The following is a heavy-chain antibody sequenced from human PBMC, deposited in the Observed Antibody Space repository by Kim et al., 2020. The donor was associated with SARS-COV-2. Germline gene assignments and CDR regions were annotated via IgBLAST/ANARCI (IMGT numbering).Heavy chain of an antibody. D-gene: IGHD6-13*01. Sequence: YNPSLKSRVTISVDTSKNQFSLKLSSVTAADTAVYYCARAYSSSWYYFDYWGQGTLVTVSS. CDR3: ARAYSSSWYYFDY. J-gene: IGHJ4*02. V-gene: IGHV4-59*01.